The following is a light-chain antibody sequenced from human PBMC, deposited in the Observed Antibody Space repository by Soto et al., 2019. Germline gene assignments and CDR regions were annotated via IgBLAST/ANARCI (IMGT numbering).Light chain of an antibody. V-gene: IGKV1-5*01. CDR2: DAS. CDR3: QQYNSFSGT. CDR1: QTISSW. J-gene: IGKJ1*01. Sequence: DIQMTQSPSTLSASVGDRVTITCRASQTISSWLAWYQQKPGKAPNLLIYDASSLERGVPPSFSGRGYGTQFTLTISRVQPDDFATYYCQQYNSFSGTFGPGTKVDIK.